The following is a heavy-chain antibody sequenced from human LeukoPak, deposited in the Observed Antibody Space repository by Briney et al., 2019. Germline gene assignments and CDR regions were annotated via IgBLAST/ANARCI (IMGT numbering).Heavy chain of an antibody. Sequence: GAQLQIPSKGVGFRFTNYWNGWGRRLPGKGVEGRGSIYPGYSDSRYSPSFQGQLTISADKSIRTPYLHWPSLKASDTAMYYCARPYCTIGVCYHFYDYWGEGTLVSVSS. J-gene: IGHJ4*02. V-gene: IGHV5-51*01. CDR1: GFRFTNYW. CDR2: IYPGYSDS. D-gene: IGHD2-8*01. CDR3: ARPYCTIGVCYHFYDY.